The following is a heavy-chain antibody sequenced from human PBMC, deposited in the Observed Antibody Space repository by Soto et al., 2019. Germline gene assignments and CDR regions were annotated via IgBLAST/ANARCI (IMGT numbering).Heavy chain of an antibody. J-gene: IGHJ5*02. CDR2: ISGSGGST. CDR1: GFTFSSYY. CDR3: AKSGRSGYDSRGWFDP. V-gene: IGHV3-23*04. Sequence: EVQLVESGGGLVQPGGSLRLSCAASGFTFSSYYMSWVRQAPGKGLEWVSAISGSGGSTYYADSVKGRFTISRDNSKNTLYLQMNSLRAEDTAVYYCAKSGRSGYDSRGWFDPWGQGTLVTVSS. D-gene: IGHD5-12*01.